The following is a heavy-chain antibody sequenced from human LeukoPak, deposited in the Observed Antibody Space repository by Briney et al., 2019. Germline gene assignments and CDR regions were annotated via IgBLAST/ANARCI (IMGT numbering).Heavy chain of an antibody. D-gene: IGHD6-13*01. CDR1: GFTFSDFG. J-gene: IGHJ4*02. Sequence: QAGGSLRLSCAASGFTFSDFGMHWVRQAPGKGLEWVAFIRHDGSDKYYADSVRGRFTISRDNSKNTLYLQMNRLRDEDTAVYYCARKAAGGEYFDYWGQGTLVTVSS. CDR3: ARKAAGGEYFDY. CDR2: IRHDGSDK. V-gene: IGHV3-30*02.